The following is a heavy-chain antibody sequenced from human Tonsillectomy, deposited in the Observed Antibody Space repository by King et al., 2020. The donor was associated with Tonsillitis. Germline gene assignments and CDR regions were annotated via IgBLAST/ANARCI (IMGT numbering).Heavy chain of an antibody. CDR2: IYPGDYDT. CDR1: GYNFASTW. V-gene: IGHV5-51*01. CDR3: ARQGASVTRFYYYDHMDV. D-gene: IGHD2-21*02. J-gene: IGHJ6*03. Sequence: QLVQSGAEVKKPGEALKISCQGSGYNFASTWIGWVRQMPGQGLEWMGIIYPGDYDTRYRPSFQGQVTISADTSISTAYLHWRGLMASDTAMYYCARQGASVTRFYYYDHMDVWGNGTTVTVSS.